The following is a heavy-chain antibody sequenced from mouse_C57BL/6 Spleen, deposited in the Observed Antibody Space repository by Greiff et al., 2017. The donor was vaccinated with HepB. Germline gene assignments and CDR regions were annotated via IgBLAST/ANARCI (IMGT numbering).Heavy chain of an antibody. V-gene: IGHV1-9*01. J-gene: IGHJ4*01. CDR2: ILPGSGST. CDR1: GYTFTGYW. Sequence: VQLQQSGAELMKPGASVKLSCKATGYTFTGYWIEWVKQRPGHGLEWIGEILPGSGSTNYNEKFKGKATFTADTSSNTAYMQLSSLTTDDSAIYYCARGGYYGSSVPYAMDYWGQGTSVTVSS. D-gene: IGHD1-1*01. CDR3: ARGGYYGSSVPYAMDY.